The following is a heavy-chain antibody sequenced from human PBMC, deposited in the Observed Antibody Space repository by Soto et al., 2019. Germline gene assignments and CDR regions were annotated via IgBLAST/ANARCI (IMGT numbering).Heavy chain of an antibody. CDR2: IYYSGST. V-gene: IGHV4-31*03. CDR1: GGSISSGGYY. J-gene: IGHJ6*02. D-gene: IGHD4-4*01. Sequence: PSETLSLTCTVSGGSISSGGYYWSWIRQHPGKGLEWIGYIYYSGSTYYNPSLKSRVTISVGTSKNQFSLKLSSVTAADTAVYYCARDSRRSNFSPYYYGMDVWGQGTTVTVSS. CDR3: ARDSRRSNFSPYYYGMDV.